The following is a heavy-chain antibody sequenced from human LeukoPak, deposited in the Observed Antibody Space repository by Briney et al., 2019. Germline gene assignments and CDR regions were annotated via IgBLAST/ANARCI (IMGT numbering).Heavy chain of an antibody. V-gene: IGHV3-48*04. CDR3: ARAKYCSGGNCYSFDF. J-gene: IGHJ4*02. D-gene: IGHD2-15*01. CDR1: GFTFSSYT. Sequence: GGSLRLSCAASGFTFSSYTMTWVRQAPGKGLEWVSYISSTGSTIYYADSVKGRFTISRDNSKNSLYLQMNSLRPEDTAMYYCARAKYCSGGNCYSFDFWGQGTLVTVSS. CDR2: ISSTGSTI.